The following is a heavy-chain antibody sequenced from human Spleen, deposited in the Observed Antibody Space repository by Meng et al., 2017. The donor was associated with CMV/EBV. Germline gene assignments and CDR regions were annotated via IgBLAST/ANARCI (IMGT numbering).Heavy chain of an antibody. J-gene: IGHJ4*02. V-gene: IGHV3-23*03. CDR2: IYAGNGGT. CDR3: AKGGYSSGWFTWYFDY. D-gene: IGHD6-19*01. CDR1: GFTFSNYA. Sequence: GFTFSNYAMSWVRQAPGKGLEWVSVIYAGNGGTYYADSVKGRFTVSRDISKNTMYLQMNSLRAADTAVYYCAKGGYSSGWFTWYFDYWGQGTLVTVSS.